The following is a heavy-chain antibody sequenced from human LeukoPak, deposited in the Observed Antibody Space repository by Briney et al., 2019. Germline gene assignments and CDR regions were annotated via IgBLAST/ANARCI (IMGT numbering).Heavy chain of an antibody. CDR3: ARVAVVAAINWFDP. V-gene: IGHV3-7*03. CDR1: GFTFSSYW. Sequence: GGSLRLSCAASGFTFSSYWMSWVRQAPGKGLEWVANIKQDGSEKCYVDSVKGRFTISRDNAKNSLYLQMNSLRAEDTAVYYCARVAVVAAINWFDPWGQGTLVTVSS. CDR2: IKQDGSEK. J-gene: IGHJ5*02. D-gene: IGHD2-15*01.